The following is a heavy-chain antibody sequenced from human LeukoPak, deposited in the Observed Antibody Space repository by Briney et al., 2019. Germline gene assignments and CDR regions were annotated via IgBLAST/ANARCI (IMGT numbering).Heavy chain of an antibody. CDR2: IYYSGST. Sequence: SQTLSLTCTVSGGSISSGGYYWSWIRQHPGKGLEWIGYIYYSGSTYYNPSLESRVTISVDTSKNQFSLKLSSVTAADTAVYYCARDQAWFGETILYGMDVWGQGTTVTVSS. CDR1: GGSISSGGYY. D-gene: IGHD3-10*01. CDR3: ARDQAWFGETILYGMDV. V-gene: IGHV4-31*03. J-gene: IGHJ6*02.